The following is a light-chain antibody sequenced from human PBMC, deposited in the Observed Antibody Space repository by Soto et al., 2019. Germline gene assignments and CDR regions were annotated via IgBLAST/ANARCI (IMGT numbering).Light chain of an antibody. V-gene: IGKV3-20*01. CDR1: QSVTNNF. CDR2: GAS. J-gene: IGKJ4*01. CDR3: HQYDSSPPDT. Sequence: EIVLTQSPGTLSLSPGERATLSCRASQSVTNNFLAWYQQKPGQAPRLLIYGASTSTDRFTGSGSVTDFTLTISRLEPEDSAVYFCHQYDSSPPDTFGGGTKVDIK.